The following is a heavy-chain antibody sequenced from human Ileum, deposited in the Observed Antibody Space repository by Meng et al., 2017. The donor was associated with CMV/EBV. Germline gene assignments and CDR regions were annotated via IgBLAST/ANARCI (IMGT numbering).Heavy chain of an antibody. J-gene: IGHJ4*02. CDR1: GFAFSAYG. D-gene: IGHD5-24*01. CDR3: ARGRGDAYNFYFDF. V-gene: IGHV3-21*01. Sequence: SGFAFSAYGMNWVRQAPGKGLEWVSSITTSRNYIYYADSVKGRFTISRDNAENSLSLQMNSLRGEDTAVYYCARGRGDAYNFYFDFWGQGALVTVSS. CDR2: ITTSRNYI.